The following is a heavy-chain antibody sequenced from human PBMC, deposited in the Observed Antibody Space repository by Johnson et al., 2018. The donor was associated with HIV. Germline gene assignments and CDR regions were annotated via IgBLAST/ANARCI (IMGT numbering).Heavy chain of an antibody. Sequence: VQLVESGGGLEQPGRSLRLSCAASGFRIDDYSMHWVRQVPGKGLEWVSRISWNRDRTDYADSVKGRFTISRDKAKNTLYLQMNNVRAEDTAVYYCAKDWAYSSSWYDEGLAFDIWGQWTMVTVSS. CDR2: ISWNRDRT. V-gene: IGHV3-9*01. D-gene: IGHD6-13*01. J-gene: IGHJ3*02. CDR1: GFRIDDYS. CDR3: AKDWAYSSSWYDEGLAFDI.